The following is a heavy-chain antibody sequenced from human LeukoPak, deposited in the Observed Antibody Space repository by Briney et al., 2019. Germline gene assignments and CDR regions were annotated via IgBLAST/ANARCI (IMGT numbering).Heavy chain of an antibody. Sequence: PGGSLRLSCAASGFTFSSYAMSWVRQAPGKGLEWVSAISGSGGSTYCADSVKGRFTISRDNSKNTLYLQMNSLRAEDTAVYYCAKPVGYCGGDCYAFDYWGQGTLVTVSS. CDR1: GFTFSSYA. CDR3: AKPVGYCGGDCYAFDY. CDR2: ISGSGGST. J-gene: IGHJ4*02. V-gene: IGHV3-23*01. D-gene: IGHD2-21*02.